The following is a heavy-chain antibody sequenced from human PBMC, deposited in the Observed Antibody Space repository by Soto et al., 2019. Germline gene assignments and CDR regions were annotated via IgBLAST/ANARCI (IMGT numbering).Heavy chain of an antibody. CDR2: ISSSSSYT. D-gene: IGHD2-2*02. CDR1: GFTFSDYY. J-gene: IGHJ4*02. CDR3: ARDCSSTSCYKY. V-gene: IGHV3-11*05. Sequence: GGSLRLSCAASGFTFSDYYMSWIRQAPGKGLEWVSYISSSSSYTNYADSVKGRFTISRDNAKNSLYLQMNSLRAEDTAVYYCARDCSSTSCYKYWGQGTLVTVSS.